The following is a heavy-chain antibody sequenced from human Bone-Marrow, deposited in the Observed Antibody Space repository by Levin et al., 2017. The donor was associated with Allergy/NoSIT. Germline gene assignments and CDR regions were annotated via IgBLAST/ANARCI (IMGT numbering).Heavy chain of an antibody. Sequence: GGSLRLSCAASGFTVSSNYMSWVRQAPGKGLEWVSVIYSGGSTYYADSVKGRFTISRDNSKNTLYLQMNSLRAEDTAVYYCARDFWSGYHSYYFDYWGQGTLVTVSS. CDR3: ARDFWSGYHSYYFDY. CDR1: GFTVSSNY. J-gene: IGHJ4*02. V-gene: IGHV3-53*01. D-gene: IGHD3-3*01. CDR2: IYSGGST.